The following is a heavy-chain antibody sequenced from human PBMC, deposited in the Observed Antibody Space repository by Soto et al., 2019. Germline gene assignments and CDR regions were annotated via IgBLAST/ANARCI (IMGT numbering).Heavy chain of an antibody. CDR2: ITWDSGRL. CDR1: GFTFDDFA. Sequence: VQLVESGGASVQPGRSLRLSCAASGFTFDDFAMHWVRQPPGRGLAWVSGITWDSGRLAYAESVKGRFTISRDNAKSSLYLQMNSLEAEDTAFYYCVKVGDYTDDNYFGFWGQGTLVTVSS. V-gene: IGHV3-9*01. CDR3: VKVGDYTDDNYFGF. J-gene: IGHJ4*02. D-gene: IGHD3-3*01.